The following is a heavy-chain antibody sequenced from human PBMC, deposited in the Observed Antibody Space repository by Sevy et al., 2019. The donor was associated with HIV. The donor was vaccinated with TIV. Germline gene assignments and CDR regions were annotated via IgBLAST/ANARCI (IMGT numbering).Heavy chain of an antibody. V-gene: IGHV3-11*01. CDR3: ARDHVKDGDLGDYYDHPMDV. CDR2: ISGSDNTV. Sequence: GGSLRLSCAASGFIFSDYYMTWIRQAPGKGLEWISYISGSDNTVYYADSVQGRFTISRDNAKNSLFLQMNSLRAEDTAVYFCARDHVKDGDLGDYYDHPMDVWGQGTTVTVSS. CDR1: GFIFSDYY. D-gene: IGHD3-16*01. J-gene: IGHJ6*02.